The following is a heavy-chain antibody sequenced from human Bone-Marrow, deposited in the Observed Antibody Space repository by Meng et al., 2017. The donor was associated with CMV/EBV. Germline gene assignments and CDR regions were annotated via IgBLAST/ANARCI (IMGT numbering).Heavy chain of an antibody. Sequence: SETLSLTCTVSDGSISSYYWSWIRQPPGKGLEWIGYIYYSGSTNYNPSLKSRVTISVDTSKNQFSLKLSSVTAADTAVYYCARGRHGSSWYFDYFDYWGQGTLVTVSS. CDR3: ARGRHGSSWYFDYFDY. V-gene: IGHV4-59*01. CDR2: IYYSGST. D-gene: IGHD6-13*01. J-gene: IGHJ4*02. CDR1: DGSISSYY.